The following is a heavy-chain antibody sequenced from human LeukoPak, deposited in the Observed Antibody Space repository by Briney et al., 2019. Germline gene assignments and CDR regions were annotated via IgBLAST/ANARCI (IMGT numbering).Heavy chain of an antibody. V-gene: IGHV3-53*01. CDR3: ARSIVGASP. CDR1: GFTFSSYS. Sequence: TGGSLRLSCAASGFTFSSYSMNWVRQAPGKGLEWVSVIYSGGSTYYADSVKGRFTISRDNSKNTLYLQMNSLRAEDTAVYYCARSIVGASPWGQGTLVTVSS. D-gene: IGHD1-26*01. CDR2: IYSGGST. J-gene: IGHJ5*02.